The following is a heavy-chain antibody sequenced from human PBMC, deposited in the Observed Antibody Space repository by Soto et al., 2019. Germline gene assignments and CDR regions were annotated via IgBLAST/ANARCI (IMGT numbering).Heavy chain of an antibody. V-gene: IGHV3-30*18. CDR1: GFTFSSYG. Sequence: QVQLVEPGGGVVQPGGSLRLSCAASGFTFSSYGMHWVRQAPGKGLEWLAVIIYDGSTKYYADSVKGRFTISRDNSKSTLYLQMNSLRAEDTAVYYCAKDRMGAGVRGYFDYWGQGTLVTVSS. CDR3: AKDRMGAGVRGYFDY. D-gene: IGHD3-10*01. CDR2: IIYDGSTK. J-gene: IGHJ4*02.